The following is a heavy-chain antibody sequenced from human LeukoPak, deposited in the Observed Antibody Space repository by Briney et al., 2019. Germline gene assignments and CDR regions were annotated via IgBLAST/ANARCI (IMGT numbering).Heavy chain of an antibody. Sequence: ASVNVSCKASGYTFTSYDINWVRQAPGQGHEWMGGMNPNSGNTGYAQKFQGRVTMTRNTSISTAYMELSSLRSEDTAVYYCARGRCTNGVCYYYYYYGMDVWGQGTTVTVSS. D-gene: IGHD2-8*01. J-gene: IGHJ6*02. CDR1: GYTFTSYD. CDR2: MNPNSGNT. CDR3: ARGRCTNGVCYYYYYYGMDV. V-gene: IGHV1-8*01.